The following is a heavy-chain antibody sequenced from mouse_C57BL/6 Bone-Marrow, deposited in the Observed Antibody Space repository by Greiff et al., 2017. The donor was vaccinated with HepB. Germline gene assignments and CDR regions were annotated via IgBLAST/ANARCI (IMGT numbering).Heavy chain of an antibody. V-gene: IGHV1-55*01. CDR1: GYTFTSYW. J-gene: IGHJ3*01. CDR3: AREGQLRRPWFAY. Sequence: QVQLQQPGAELVKPGASVKMSCKASGYTFTSYWITWVKQRPGQGLEWIGDIYPGSGSTNYNEKFKSKATLTVETSSSTAYMQLSSLTSEDSAVYYCAREGQLRRPWFAYWGQGTLVTVSA. CDR2: IYPGSGST. D-gene: IGHD3-2*02.